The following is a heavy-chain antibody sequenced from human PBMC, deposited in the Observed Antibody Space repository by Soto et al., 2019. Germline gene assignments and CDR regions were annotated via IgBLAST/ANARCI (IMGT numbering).Heavy chain of an antibody. Sequence: SETLSLTCTVSGGSVSDYYWSWIRQAPGKGLEWIGYTYYTGRTDFNPSLKSRLSMSVDTSKNQFSLELTSVTAADTAVYYCASWTKVTKSIDYWGQGTLVTVSS. CDR2: TYYTGRT. J-gene: IGHJ4*02. D-gene: IGHD4-17*01. V-gene: IGHV4-59*02. CDR3: ASWTKVTKSIDY. CDR1: GGSVSDYY.